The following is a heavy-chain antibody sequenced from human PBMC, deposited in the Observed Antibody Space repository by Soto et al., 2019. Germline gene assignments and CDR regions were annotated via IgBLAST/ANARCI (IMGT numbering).Heavy chain of an antibody. V-gene: IGHV3-30-3*01. CDR1: GFTFSSYA. CDR3: ARVPRGVHGNY. Sequence: HPGGSLRLSCAASGFTFSSYAMHWVRQAPGKGLEWVAVISYDGSNKYYADSVKGRFTISRDNSKNTLYLQMNSLRAEDTAVYYCARVPRGVHGNYWGQGTLVTVSS. D-gene: IGHD3-10*01. CDR2: ISYDGSNK. J-gene: IGHJ4*02.